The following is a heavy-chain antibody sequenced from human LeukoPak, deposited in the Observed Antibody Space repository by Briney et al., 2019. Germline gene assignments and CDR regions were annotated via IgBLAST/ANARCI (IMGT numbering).Heavy chain of an antibody. CDR3: ATDDGQQQLVRHY. V-gene: IGHV1-24*01. CDR2: FDPEDGEA. CDR1: GYTLTELS. Sequence: GASVKVSCKVSGYTLTELSMHWVRQAPGKGLEWMGGFDPEDGEAICAQKFQGRVTMTEDTSTDTAYMEPSSLRSEDTAVYYCATDDGQQQLVRHYWGQGTLVTVSS. J-gene: IGHJ4*02. D-gene: IGHD6-13*01.